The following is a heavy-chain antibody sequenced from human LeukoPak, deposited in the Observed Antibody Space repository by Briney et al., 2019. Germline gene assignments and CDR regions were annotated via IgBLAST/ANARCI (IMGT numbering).Heavy chain of an antibody. CDR1: GGTFSSYA. D-gene: IGHD2-21*01. CDR2: IIPIFGTA. CDR3: ARGKARWGSSPNYYFDY. J-gene: IGHJ4*02. V-gene: IGHV1-69*05. Sequence: SVKVSCKASGGTFSSYAISWVRQAPGQGLEWMGGIIPIFGTANYAQKFQGRVTITTDESTSTAYMELSSLRSEDTAVYYCARGKARWGSSPNYYFDYWGQGALVTVSS.